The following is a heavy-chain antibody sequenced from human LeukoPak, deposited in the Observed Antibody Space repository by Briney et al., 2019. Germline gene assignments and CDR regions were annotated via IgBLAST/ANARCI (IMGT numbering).Heavy chain of an antibody. V-gene: IGHV3-30*02. D-gene: IGHD3-10*01. CDR2: IRYDGSNK. CDR1: GFTFSSYG. Sequence: GGSLRLSCAASGFTFSSYGMHWVRQAPGKGLEWVAFIRYDGSNKYYADSVKGRFTISRDNSKNTLYLQMNSLRAEDTAVYYCAKDAPRDYYGSGSYPFDVNWFDPWGQGTLVTVSS. J-gene: IGHJ5*02. CDR3: AKDAPRDYYGSGSYPFDVNWFDP.